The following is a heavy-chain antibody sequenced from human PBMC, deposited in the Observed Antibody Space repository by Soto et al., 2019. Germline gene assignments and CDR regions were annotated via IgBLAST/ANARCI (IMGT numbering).Heavy chain of an antibody. Sequence: SQTLSLTCAISVDGVSSNSAAWNWIRQSPSRGLEWLGRAYYRSKWYNDYAVSVKSRITINTDKYKNQCSLQLNPVTPEDTAVYYCARDLTDYYDSSGYSKYYYYYYGMDVWGQGTTVTVSS. CDR2: AYYRSKWYN. D-gene: IGHD3-22*01. J-gene: IGHJ6*02. V-gene: IGHV6-1*01. CDR1: VDGVSSNSAA. CDR3: ARDLTDYYDSSGYSKYYYYYYGMDV.